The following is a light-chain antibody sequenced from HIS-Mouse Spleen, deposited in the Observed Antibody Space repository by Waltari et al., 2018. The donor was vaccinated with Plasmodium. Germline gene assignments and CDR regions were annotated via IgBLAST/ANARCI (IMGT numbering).Light chain of an antibody. CDR2: KAS. V-gene: IGKV1-5*03. Sequence: DIQMTQSPSTLSASVGDRVTITCRASQSISSWLAWYQKKPGKAPKLLIYKASSLESGVPSRFSGSGSGTEFTLTISSLQPDDFAVYYCQQYGSSPYTFGQGTKLEIK. CDR3: QQYGSSPYT. CDR1: QSISSW. J-gene: IGKJ2*01.